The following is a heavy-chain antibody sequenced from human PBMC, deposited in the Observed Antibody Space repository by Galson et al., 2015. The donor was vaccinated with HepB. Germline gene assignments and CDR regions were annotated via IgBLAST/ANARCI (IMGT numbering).Heavy chain of an antibody. D-gene: IGHD3-22*01. V-gene: IGHV3-33*06. Sequence: SLRLSCAASGFTFSSYGMHWVRQAPGKGLEWVAVIWYDGSNKYYADSVKGRFTISRDNSKNTLYLQMNSLRAEDTAVYYCAKDSSGYENAFDIWGQGTMVTVSP. CDR1: GFTFSSYG. CDR2: IWYDGSNK. J-gene: IGHJ3*02. CDR3: AKDSSGYENAFDI.